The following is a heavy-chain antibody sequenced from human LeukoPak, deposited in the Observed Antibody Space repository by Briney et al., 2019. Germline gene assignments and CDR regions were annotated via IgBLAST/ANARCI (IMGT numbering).Heavy chain of an antibody. CDR2: ISGSGGGT. D-gene: IGHD1-1*01. Sequence: KTGGSLRLSCAASGFTFSNYAMCWVRQAPGKGLEWVSGISGSGGGTYYADSVKGRLTISRDNSKNTLYLQMNSLRAEDTALYYCAKDRDSTSSRSTYFDSWGQGTLVSVSS. J-gene: IGHJ4*02. V-gene: IGHV3-23*01. CDR1: GFTFSNYA. CDR3: AKDRDSTSSRSTYFDS.